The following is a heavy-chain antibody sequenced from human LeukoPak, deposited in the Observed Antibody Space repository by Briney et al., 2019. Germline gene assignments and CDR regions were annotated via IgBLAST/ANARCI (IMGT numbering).Heavy chain of an antibody. D-gene: IGHD6-13*01. CDR2: INPNSGGT. Sequence: GASVKVSCKASGYTFTGYYMHWVRQAPGQGLEWMGRINPNSGGTNYAQKFQGRVTMTRDTSISTAYMELSRLRSDDTAVYYCARPTNPYGSSFEPWGQGTLVTVSS. J-gene: IGHJ5*02. V-gene: IGHV1-2*06. CDR1: GYTFTGYY. CDR3: ARPTNPYGSSFEP.